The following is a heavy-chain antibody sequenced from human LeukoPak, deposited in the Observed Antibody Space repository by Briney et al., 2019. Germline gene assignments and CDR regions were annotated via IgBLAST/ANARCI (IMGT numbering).Heavy chain of an antibody. CDR1: GFTLSRYR. D-gene: IGHD2-2*01. CDR3: ARDGQYQLLSSDY. Sequence: PGGSQRLSCAASGFTLSRYRLSWLRQAPGKGLEWAANIKQDGSEKNDVDSVKGRFTISRDNAKNSLYLQMNSLRAEDTAVYYCARDGQYQLLSSDYWGQGTLVTVSS. CDR2: IKQDGSEK. J-gene: IGHJ4*02. V-gene: IGHV3-7*01.